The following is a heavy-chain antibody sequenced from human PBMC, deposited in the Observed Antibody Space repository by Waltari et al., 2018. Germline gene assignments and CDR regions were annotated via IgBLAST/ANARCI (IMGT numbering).Heavy chain of an antibody. CDR1: GGSFSGYY. V-gene: IGHV4-34*01. D-gene: IGHD3-10*01. CDR2: IDHSGST. Sequence: QVQLQQWGAGLLKPSEPLSLTCAVYGGSFSGYYWSWIRQSPGKGLEWIGEIDHSGSTNYNPSLKRRVTISPDTSKNQLSLKLRFVTAADTAVYYCARGRRLTGAFDYWGQGTLVTVSS. CDR3: ARGRRLTGAFDY. J-gene: IGHJ4*02.